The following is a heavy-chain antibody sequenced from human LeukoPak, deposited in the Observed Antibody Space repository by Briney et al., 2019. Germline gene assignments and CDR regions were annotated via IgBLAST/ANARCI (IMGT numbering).Heavy chain of an antibody. V-gene: IGHV7-4-1*02. D-gene: IGHD6-13*01. CDR2: INTNTGDP. Sequence: ASVKVSCKASGYTFTSYAMNWVRQAPGQGLEWMGWINTNTGDPTYAQGFTGRFGFSLDTSVSTAYLQISSLKAEDTAVYYCARDSGGTYSSSFDPWGQGTLVTVSS. CDR1: GYTFTSYA. CDR3: ARDSGGTYSSSFDP. J-gene: IGHJ5*02.